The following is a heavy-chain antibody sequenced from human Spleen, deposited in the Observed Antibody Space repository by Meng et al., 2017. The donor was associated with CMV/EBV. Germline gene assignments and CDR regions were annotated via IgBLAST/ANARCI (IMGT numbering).Heavy chain of an antibody. CDR3: ARGKGWFDP. V-gene: IGHV3-48*03. J-gene: IGHJ5*02. CDR1: GFTFRRFE. Sequence: GGSLRLSCAASGFTFRRFEMNWVRQAPGKGLEWISYISSSGSSKFYADSVKGRFTISRDNAKNSLFLQMNSLRAEDTAIYYCARGKGWFDPWGQGTLVTVSS. CDR2: ISSSGSSK.